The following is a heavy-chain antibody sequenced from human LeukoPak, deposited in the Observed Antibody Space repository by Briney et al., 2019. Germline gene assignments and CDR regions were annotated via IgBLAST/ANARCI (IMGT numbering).Heavy chain of an antibody. Sequence: PGGSLRLSCAASGFTFSSYSMNWVRQAPGKGLEWVSYISSSSSTIYYADSVKGRFTISRDNAKNSLYLQMNSLRAEDTAVYYCARGSDFWSGYYTFDYWGQGTLVTVSS. D-gene: IGHD3-3*01. J-gene: IGHJ4*02. CDR2: ISSSSSTI. CDR3: ARGSDFWSGYYTFDY. CDR1: GFTFSSYS. V-gene: IGHV3-48*01.